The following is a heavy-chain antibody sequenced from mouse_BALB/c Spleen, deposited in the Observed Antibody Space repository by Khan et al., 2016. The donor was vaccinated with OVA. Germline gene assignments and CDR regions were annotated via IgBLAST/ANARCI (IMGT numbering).Heavy chain of an antibody. CDR2: IIPSNDYT. V-gene: IGHV1-4*01. CDR3: VREGAYYRSDGWFAY. Sequence: QVQLQQSGAELARPGASVKMSCKASGYTFTTYTIHWVKQRPGQGLEWIGYIIPSNDYTNYNQKFKDRATLTADNSSSTAYMQLSSLTSEDSAVFCSVREGAYYRSDGWFAYWGQGTLVTVSA. CDR1: GYTFTTYT. J-gene: IGHJ3*01. D-gene: IGHD2-14*01.